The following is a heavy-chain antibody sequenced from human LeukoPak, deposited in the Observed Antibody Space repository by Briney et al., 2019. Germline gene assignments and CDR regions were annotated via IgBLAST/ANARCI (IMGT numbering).Heavy chain of an antibody. CDR2: ISGSGGST. Sequence: PGGSLRLSCAASGFTFSSYAMSWVRQAPGKGLEWVSAISGSGGSTYYADSVKVRFTISRDNSKNTLYLQMNSLRAEDTAVYYCAKDRTYGGSYYGDFQHWGQGTLVTVSS. V-gene: IGHV3-23*01. CDR1: GFTFSSYA. D-gene: IGHD1-26*01. CDR3: AKDRTYGGSYYGDFQH. J-gene: IGHJ1*01.